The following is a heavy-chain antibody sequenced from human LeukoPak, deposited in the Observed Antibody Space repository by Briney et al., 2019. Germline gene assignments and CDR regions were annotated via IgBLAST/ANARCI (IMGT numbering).Heavy chain of an antibody. V-gene: IGHV1-69*04. CDR1: GGTFSSYA. CDR3: ASGGYCSGGSCYYYFDY. CDR2: IIPILGIA. J-gene: IGHJ4*02. D-gene: IGHD2-15*01. Sequence: GPSVKVSCKASGGTFSSYAISWVRQAPGQGLELMGRIIPILGIANYAQKFQGRVTITADKSTSTAYMELSSLRSEDTAVYYCASGGYCSGGSCYYYFDYWGQGTLVTVSS.